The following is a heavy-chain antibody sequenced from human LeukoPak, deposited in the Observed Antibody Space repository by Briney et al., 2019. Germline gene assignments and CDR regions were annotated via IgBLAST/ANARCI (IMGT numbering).Heavy chain of an antibody. J-gene: IGHJ4*02. CDR2: IYYSGIT. D-gene: IGHD1-26*01. CDR1: GDSISSYY. Sequence: SETLSLTCTVSGDSISSYYWYWFRQPPGKELEWIACIYYSGITHYNPSLKSRVTISLDTSRNQFSLRLSSVTAADTAVYYCAREGIVRTYDQWGQGTLVTVPS. CDR3: AREGIVRTYDQ. V-gene: IGHV4-59*12.